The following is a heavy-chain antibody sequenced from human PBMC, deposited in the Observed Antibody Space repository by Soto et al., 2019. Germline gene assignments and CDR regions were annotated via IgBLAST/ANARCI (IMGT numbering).Heavy chain of an antibody. D-gene: IGHD4-4*01. CDR1: GFPFSSYV. V-gene: IGHV3-23*01. CDR3: AKDSNKYSSSLRGRYFDY. CDR2: ISGGGSNT. J-gene: IGHJ4*02. Sequence: GWXRLSGAASGFPFSSYVMSWVRQAPGKWLEWVSGISGGGSNTFYADSVKGRFTISRDNSKNTLLLQMNSLGAEDTAVYYCAKDSNKYSSSLRGRYFDYWGQGIGVTVSS.